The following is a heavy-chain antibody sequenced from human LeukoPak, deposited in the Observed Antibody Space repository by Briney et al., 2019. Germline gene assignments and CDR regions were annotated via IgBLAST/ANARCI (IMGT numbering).Heavy chain of an antibody. CDR2: IIPILGTA. CDR1: VYTFTSYG. J-gene: IGHJ5*02. D-gene: IGHD4-17*01. V-gene: IGHV1-69*13. CDR3: ARFSGHGDYFWFDP. Sequence: SVKVSCKASVYTFTSYGISWGPQAPGQGLEWMGGIIPILGTANYAQRFQGRVTITAAESTSTAYMELSSLRSEDTAVYYCARFSGHGDYFWFDPWGQGTLVTVSS.